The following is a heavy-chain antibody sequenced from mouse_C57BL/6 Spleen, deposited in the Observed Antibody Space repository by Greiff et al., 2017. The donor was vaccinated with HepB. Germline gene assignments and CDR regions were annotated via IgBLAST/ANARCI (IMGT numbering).Heavy chain of an antibody. CDR1: GFTFSDYY. D-gene: IGHD2-2*01. V-gene: IGHV5-16*01. CDR3: ARATMVTTFDY. J-gene: IGHJ2*01. Sequence: EVQLVESEGGLVQPGSSMKLSCTASGFTFSDYYMAWVRQVPEKGLECVANINYDGSSTYYLDSLKSRFIISRDNAKNILYLQMSSLKSEDTATYYCARATMVTTFDYWGQGTTLTVSS. CDR2: INYDGSST.